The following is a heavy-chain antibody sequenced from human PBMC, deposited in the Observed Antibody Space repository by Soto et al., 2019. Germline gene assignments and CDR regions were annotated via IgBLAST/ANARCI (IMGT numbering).Heavy chain of an antibody. D-gene: IGHD5-12*01. CDR1: GFTFSSYV. Sequence: EVQLLESGGGLVQPGGSLRLSCAASGFTFSSYVMSWVRQAPGKGLEWVSAISGSGSGTYYADSVKGRFTISRDNSKNTLYVKMNSLTAEDTAVYYCVKGRSGYDFDYWGQGTLVTVSS. J-gene: IGHJ4*02. CDR3: VKGRSGYDFDY. V-gene: IGHV3-23*01. CDR2: ISGSGSGT.